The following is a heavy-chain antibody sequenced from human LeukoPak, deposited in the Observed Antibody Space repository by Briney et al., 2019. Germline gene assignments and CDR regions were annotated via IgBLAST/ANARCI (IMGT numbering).Heavy chain of an antibody. J-gene: IGHJ6*03. CDR1: GFTVSSNS. CDR3: ASGPCGGDCYSPGYYYYYYMDV. Sequence: GGSLRLSCTVSGFTVSSNSMSWVRQAPGKGLEWVSFIYSDNTHYSDSVKGRFTISRDNSKNTLYLQMNSLRAEDTAVYYCASGPCGGDCYSPGYYYYYYMDVWGKGTTVTVSS. V-gene: IGHV3-66*01. D-gene: IGHD2-21*02. CDR2: IYSDNT.